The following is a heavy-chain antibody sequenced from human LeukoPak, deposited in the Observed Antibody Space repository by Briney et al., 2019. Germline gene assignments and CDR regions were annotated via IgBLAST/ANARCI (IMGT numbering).Heavy chain of an antibody. V-gene: IGHV4-39*01. CDR1: VGSLSSSSYY. J-gene: IGHJ4*02. CDR3: ARLSLLMVRGVFDY. CDR2: IYYSGCT. D-gene: IGHD3-10*01. Sequence: PSETLSLTCTVSVGSLSSSSYYGGWLRHPPGKGLEWIGSIYYSGCTYYNPSLKSRVTISVDTSKNQFSLELSSVTAADTAVYYCARLSLLMVRGVFDYWGQGTLVTVSS.